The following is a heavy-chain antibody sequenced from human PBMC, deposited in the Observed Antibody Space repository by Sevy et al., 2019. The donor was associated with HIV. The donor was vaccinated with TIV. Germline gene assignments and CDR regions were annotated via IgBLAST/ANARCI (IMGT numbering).Heavy chain of an antibody. Sequence: GGSLRLSCAASGFTVSSNYMSWVRQAPGKGLEWVSVVYGGSTTYYADSAKGRFTISSDNSKNTPYLQMNSLRAEDTAVYYCARDYCSTSTCFYFYGMDVWGQGTTVTVSS. D-gene: IGHD2-2*01. J-gene: IGHJ6*02. CDR3: ARDYCSTSTCFYFYGMDV. CDR1: GFTVSSNY. V-gene: IGHV3-53*01. CDR2: VYGGSTT.